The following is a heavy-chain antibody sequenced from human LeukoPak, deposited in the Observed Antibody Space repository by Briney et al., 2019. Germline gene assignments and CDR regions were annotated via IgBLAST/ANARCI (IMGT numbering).Heavy chain of an antibody. J-gene: IGHJ5*02. CDR2: IYPGDFDA. V-gene: IGHV5-51*01. CDR1: GYRFTSYW. D-gene: IGHD6-19*01. CDR3: VRQEFAHSSLPNWFDP. Sequence: GESLKISCKGSGYRFTSYWIGWVRQRPGKGLEGMAIIYPGDFDARYSPSFQGHVTISVVNSISTAYLQWSSLKASDTAMYFCVRQEFAHSSLPNWFDPWGQGTLVIVSS.